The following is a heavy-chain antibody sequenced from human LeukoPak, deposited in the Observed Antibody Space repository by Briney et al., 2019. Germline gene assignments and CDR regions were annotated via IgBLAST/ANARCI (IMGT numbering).Heavy chain of an antibody. CDR2: ISGSGGST. J-gene: IGHJ4*02. Sequence: GGSLRLSCAASGFTFSSYAMSWVRQTPGKGLECVAPISGSGGSTYYADSVRGRFTVSRDNSKNTLYLQMNSLRAEDTAVYYCARRSSTVTLDYWGQGTLVTVSS. CDR3: ARRSSTVTLDY. V-gene: IGHV3-23*01. D-gene: IGHD4-17*01. CDR1: GFTFSSYA.